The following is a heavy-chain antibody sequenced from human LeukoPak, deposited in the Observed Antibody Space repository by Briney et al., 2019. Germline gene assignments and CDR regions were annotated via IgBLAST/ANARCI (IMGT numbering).Heavy chain of an antibody. Sequence: TGGSLRLSCAASGFTFSSYAMSWVRQAPGKGLEWVSAIRGSGGSTYYADSVKGRFTISRDNSKNTLYLQMNSLRAEDTAVYYCPKDSKAYYYDSSGTPDIWGQGTMVTVSS. CDR3: PKDSKAYYYDSSGTPDI. CDR2: IRGSGGST. J-gene: IGHJ3*02. CDR1: GFTFSSYA. V-gene: IGHV3-23*01. D-gene: IGHD3-22*01.